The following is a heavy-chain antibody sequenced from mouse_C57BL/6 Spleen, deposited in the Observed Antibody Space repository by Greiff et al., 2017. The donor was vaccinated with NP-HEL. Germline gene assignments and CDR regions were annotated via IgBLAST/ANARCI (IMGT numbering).Heavy chain of an antibody. V-gene: IGHV1-55*01. Sequence: LVESGAELAKPGASVKMSCKASGYTFTSYWITWVKQRPGQGLEWIGDIYPGSGSTNYNEKFKSKATLTVDTSSSTAYMQLSSLTSEDSAVYYCAREGVGNYFAYWGQGTLVTVSA. CDR1: GYTFTSYW. CDR3: AREGVGNYFAY. J-gene: IGHJ3*01. D-gene: IGHD2-1*01. CDR2: IYPGSGST.